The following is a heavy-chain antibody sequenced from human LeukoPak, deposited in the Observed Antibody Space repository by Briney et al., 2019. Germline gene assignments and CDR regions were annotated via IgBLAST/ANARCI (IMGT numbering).Heavy chain of an antibody. V-gene: IGHV4-59*01. CDR1: GGSISSYY. CDR2: IHYSGST. Sequence: SETLSLTCTVSGGSISSYYWSWIRQSPGKGLEWIGYIHYSGSTNYNPSLKSRVTISVDTSKKQFSLKMSSVTAADTAVYYCATTESYYRDSLLEYWGQGTLVTVSS. CDR3: ATTESYYRDSLLEY. J-gene: IGHJ4*02. D-gene: IGHD1-26*01.